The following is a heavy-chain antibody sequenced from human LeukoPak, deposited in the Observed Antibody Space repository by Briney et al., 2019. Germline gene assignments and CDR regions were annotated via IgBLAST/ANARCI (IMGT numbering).Heavy chain of an antibody. V-gene: IGHV3-30*02. CDR1: GFTLSSYA. Sequence: GGSLRLSCVVSGFTLSSYAMSWVRQAPGKGLEWVAFLPDDGSKIYYGDSVKGRFTISRDKPKNTLYLQMNSLKTEDTAVYYCARGAARSHYYYMDVWGKGTTVTISS. CDR3: ARGAARSHYYYMDV. J-gene: IGHJ6*03. CDR2: LPDDGSKI. D-gene: IGHD6-13*01.